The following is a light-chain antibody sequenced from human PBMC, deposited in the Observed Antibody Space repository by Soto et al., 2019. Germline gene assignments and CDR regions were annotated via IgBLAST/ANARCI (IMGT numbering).Light chain of an antibody. Sequence: DIQMTQSPSSLSASVGDRVTISCRASQSVPRYLNWYQQKAGKAPKLLIYAVSILESGAPSRFSGTGSWTDFTLTISSLHPEEFATYYCQQCYSNPRTFGQGTKVEIK. CDR3: QQCYSNPRT. CDR1: QSVPRY. V-gene: IGKV1-39*01. CDR2: AVS. J-gene: IGKJ1*01.